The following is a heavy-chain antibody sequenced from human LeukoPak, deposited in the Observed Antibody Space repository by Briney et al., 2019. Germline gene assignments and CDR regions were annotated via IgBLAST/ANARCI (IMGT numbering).Heavy chain of an antibody. CDR2: IYYSGST. V-gene: IGHV4-39*01. J-gene: IGHJ4*02. Sequence: PSETLSLTCTVSAGSMSSSSYYWGWIRQPPGKGLEWIGSIYYSGSTDYNPSLKSRAIISVDTSKNQFSLKMSSVTAADTAVYYWSRSVYRLAAFDFRGQGTLVSVSS. CDR3: SRSVYRLAAFDF. CDR1: AGSMSSSSYY. D-gene: IGHD6-19*01.